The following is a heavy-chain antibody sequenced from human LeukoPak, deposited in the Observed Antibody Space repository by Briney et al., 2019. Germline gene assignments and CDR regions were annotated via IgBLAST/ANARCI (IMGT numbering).Heavy chain of an antibody. CDR1: GFTFSSYS. D-gene: IGHD2-21*02. J-gene: IGHJ4*02. V-gene: IGHV3-30*02. Sequence: GGSLRLSCVASGFTFSSYSMNWVRQAPGKGLEWVAFIRYDGSNKYYADSVKGRFAISRDNSKNTLYLQMNSLRAEDKAVYYCAKVGAVVTALDYWGQGTLVTVSS. CDR2: IRYDGSNK. CDR3: AKVGAVVTALDY.